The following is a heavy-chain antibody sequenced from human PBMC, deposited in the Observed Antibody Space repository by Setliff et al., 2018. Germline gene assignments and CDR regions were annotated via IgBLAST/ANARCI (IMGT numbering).Heavy chain of an antibody. Sequence: ASVKASCKASGRPFSSYGISWVRQAPGQGLEWLGGTIPMFGTTNYARKFQGRVTIITDASTSTAYMQLSSLGSEDTAVYYCVREGVDSRSSTDYRYYMDVWGKGTTVTSP. CDR3: VREGVDSRSSTDYRYYMDV. CDR1: GRPFSSYG. J-gene: IGHJ6*03. D-gene: IGHD3-22*01. CDR2: TIPMFGTT. V-gene: IGHV1-69*05.